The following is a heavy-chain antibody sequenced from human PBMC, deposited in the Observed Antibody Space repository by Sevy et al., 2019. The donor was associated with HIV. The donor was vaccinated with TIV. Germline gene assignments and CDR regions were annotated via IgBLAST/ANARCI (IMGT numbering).Heavy chain of an antibody. J-gene: IGHJ5*02. Sequence: SETLSLTCAVHDGSFSGYYWNWIRQLPGKGLEWIGEINESGITYYNPSLKSGVTISADTSKKQFSLKLNSVTTVDSAVYFCARSPPVVVVPGAPSWFDPWGQGTLVTVSS. D-gene: IGHD2-2*01. V-gene: IGHV4-34*01. CDR3: ARSPPVVVVPGAPSWFDP. CDR1: DGSFSGYY. CDR2: INESGIT.